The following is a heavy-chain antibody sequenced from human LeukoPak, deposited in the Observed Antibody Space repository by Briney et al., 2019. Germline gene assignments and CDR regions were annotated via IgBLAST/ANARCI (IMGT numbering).Heavy chain of an antibody. CDR1: GGTFSSYA. D-gene: IGHD6-19*01. J-gene: IGHJ4*02. CDR2: INLSDGTT. Sequence: APVKVSCKASGGTFSSYAISWVRQAPGQGLEWMGIINLSDGTTNYAQKFQGRVTMTTDTSTSTAYMELRSLRSDDTAVYYCAREGSSGWYDQYYFDYWGQGTLVTVSS. V-gene: IGHV1-18*01. CDR3: AREGSSGWYDQYYFDY.